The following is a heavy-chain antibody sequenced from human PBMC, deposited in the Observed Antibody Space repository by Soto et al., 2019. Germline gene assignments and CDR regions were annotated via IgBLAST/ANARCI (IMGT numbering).Heavy chain of an antibody. J-gene: IGHJ6*02. D-gene: IGHD1-1*01. CDR2: IIPIFGTA. Sequence: SVKVSCKASGGTFSSDAISWVRQAPGEGLEWMGGIIPIFGTANYAQKFQGRVTITADESTSTAYMELSSLRSEDTAVYYCATSRLTGTPYYYYYGMDVWGQGTTVTVSS. V-gene: IGHV1-69*13. CDR1: GGTFSSDA. CDR3: ATSRLTGTPYYYYYGMDV.